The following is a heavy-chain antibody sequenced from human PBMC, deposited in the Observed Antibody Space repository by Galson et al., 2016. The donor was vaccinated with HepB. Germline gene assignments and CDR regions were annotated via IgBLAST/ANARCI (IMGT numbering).Heavy chain of an antibody. D-gene: IGHD6-13*01. Sequence: SLRLSCAASGFTFSTIAMSWVRQAPGKGLEWVSSISGISTTPYYADSVKGRFTISRDNSRNILYLQLDSLRAEDTATYYCARHLTVAAGRGLDFWGQGTLVTVSS. CDR1: GFTFSTIA. J-gene: IGHJ4*02. CDR3: ARHLTVAAGRGLDF. CDR2: ISGISTTP. V-gene: IGHV3-23*01.